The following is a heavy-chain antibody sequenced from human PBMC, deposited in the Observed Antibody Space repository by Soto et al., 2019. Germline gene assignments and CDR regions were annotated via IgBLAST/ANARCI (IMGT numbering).Heavy chain of an antibody. CDR1: GYTFTSYG. CDR3: VRRNVSATGIDWFDP. CDR2: INAANGDT. D-gene: IGHD7-27*01. J-gene: IGHJ5*02. V-gene: IGHV1-3*01. Sequence: GASVQVSCKASGYTFTSYGIHWVRQAPGQRLEWMGWINAANGDTKYSPKFQGRVTITRDTSASTAYMELSSLRSEDTAVYYCVRRNVSATGIDWFDPWGQGNLVTV.